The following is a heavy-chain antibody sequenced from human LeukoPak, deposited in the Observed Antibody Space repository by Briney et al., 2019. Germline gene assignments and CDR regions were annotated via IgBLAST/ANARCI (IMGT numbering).Heavy chain of an antibody. CDR1: GFTFSSYW. J-gene: IGHJ4*02. CDR2: IKQDGSEK. CDR3: ARPKYRSGYSYGYVWPPLHPFDY. Sequence: GGSLRLSCAASGFTFSSYWMSWVRQAPGKGLEWVANIKQDGSEKYYVDSVKGRFTISRDNAKNSLYLQMNSLRAEDTAVYYCARPKYRSGYSYGYVWPPLHPFDYWGQGTLVTVSS. D-gene: IGHD5-18*01. V-gene: IGHV3-7*01.